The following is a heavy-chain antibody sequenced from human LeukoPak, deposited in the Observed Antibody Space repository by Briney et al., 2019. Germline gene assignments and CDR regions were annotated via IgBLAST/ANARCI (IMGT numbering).Heavy chain of an antibody. D-gene: IGHD1-26*01. CDR3: ARDGELADFDY. CDR2: IWYDGSNK. Sequence: GGSLRLSCAASGFTFSSYGMHWVRQAPGKGLEWVAVIWYDGSNKYYADSVKGRFTISRDNSKNTLYLQMNSLRAEDTAVYYCARDGELADFDYWGQGTLVAVSS. CDR1: GFTFSSYG. V-gene: IGHV3-33*01. J-gene: IGHJ4*02.